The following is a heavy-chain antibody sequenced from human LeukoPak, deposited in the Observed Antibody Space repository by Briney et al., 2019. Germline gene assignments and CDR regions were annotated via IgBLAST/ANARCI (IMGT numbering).Heavy chain of an antibody. CDR3: ARGADGVSSNSRGWFDP. D-gene: IGHD2-15*01. CDR2: ISSSSSYI. Sequence: GGSLRLSCAASGFTFSSYSMNWVRQAPGKGLEWGSSISSSSSYIYYADTVKGGFTISRDNARNSLYLQMNTLRAEDTAVYSCARGADGVSSNSRGWFDPWGQGTLVTVSS. CDR1: GFTFSSYS. V-gene: IGHV3-21*01. J-gene: IGHJ5*02.